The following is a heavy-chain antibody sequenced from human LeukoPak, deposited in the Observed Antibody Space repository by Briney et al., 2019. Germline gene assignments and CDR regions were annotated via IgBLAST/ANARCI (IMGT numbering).Heavy chain of an antibody. V-gene: IGHV4-59*08. D-gene: IGHD1-26*01. CDR2: IYYSGST. CDR3: ARSVGATYAFDY. Sequence: SETLSLTCIVTGGSISSYYWSWIRQPPGKGLEWVGFIYYSGSTNYNPSLKSRVTISVDTSKNQFSLKLNSVTAADTAVYYCARSVGATYAFDYWGQGTLVTVSS. J-gene: IGHJ4*02. CDR1: GGSISSYY.